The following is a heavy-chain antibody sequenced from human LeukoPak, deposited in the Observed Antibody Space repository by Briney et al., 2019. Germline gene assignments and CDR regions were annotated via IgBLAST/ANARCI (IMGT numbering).Heavy chain of an antibody. CDR3: ARGAYYYDSSTYLSDVAY. J-gene: IGHJ4*02. D-gene: IGHD3-22*01. CDR1: GGSIRSSYYY. CDR2: IYDSGST. Sequence: PSETLSLTCTVSGGSIRSSYYYWGWIRQPPGKGLEWIGSIYDSGSTYYNPSLKSRVTISVDTSKNQFSLKLNSVTAADTAVYYCARGAYYYDSSTYLSDVAYWGQGTLVTVSS. V-gene: IGHV4-39*01.